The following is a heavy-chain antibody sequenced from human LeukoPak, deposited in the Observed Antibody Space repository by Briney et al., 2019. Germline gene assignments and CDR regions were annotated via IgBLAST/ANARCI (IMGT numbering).Heavy chain of an antibody. Sequence: TGGSLRLSCAASGFTFSSYGMSWVRQTPGKGLEWVSSITGSGDNTYYADSVKGRFTISRDTSKNTLYLQMTRLRAEDTAVYYCAKCSANSCYSSLDYWGQGILVTASS. CDR1: GFTFSSYG. CDR2: ITGSGDNT. J-gene: IGHJ4*02. CDR3: AKCSANSCYSSLDY. D-gene: IGHD2-15*01. V-gene: IGHV3-23*01.